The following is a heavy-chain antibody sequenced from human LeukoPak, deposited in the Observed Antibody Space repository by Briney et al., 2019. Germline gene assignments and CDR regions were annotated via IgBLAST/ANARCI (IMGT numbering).Heavy chain of an antibody. Sequence: KPSETLSLTCTVSGGSISSSSYYWGWVRQPPGKGLEWIGSIYYSGSTYYNPSLKSRATISVDTSKNQFSLKLSSVTAADTAVYYCARHVGSENYPRYFDYWGQGTLVTVSS. D-gene: IGHD1-26*01. CDR3: ARHVGSENYPRYFDY. J-gene: IGHJ4*02. CDR1: GGSISSSSYY. CDR2: IYYSGST. V-gene: IGHV4-39*01.